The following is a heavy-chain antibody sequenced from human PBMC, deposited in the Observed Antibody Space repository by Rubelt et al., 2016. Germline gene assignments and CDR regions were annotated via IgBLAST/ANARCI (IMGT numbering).Heavy chain of an antibody. Sequence: SMKGRFTISRDNAKNSLYLQMNSLRAEDTAVYYCARSLGGSDSWGQGTQVTVSS. CDR3: ARSLGGSDS. J-gene: IGHJ4*02. D-gene: IGHD1-26*01. V-gene: IGHV3-21*01.